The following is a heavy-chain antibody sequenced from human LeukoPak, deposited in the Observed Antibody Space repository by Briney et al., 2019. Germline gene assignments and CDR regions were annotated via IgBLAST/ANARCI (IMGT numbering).Heavy chain of an antibody. J-gene: IGHJ6*03. CDR3: ARGRTQYDFWSGYYYYYMDV. V-gene: IGHV4-34*01. CDR1: GGSISSYY. D-gene: IGHD3-3*01. Sequence: PSETLSLTCTVSGGSISSYYWSWIRQPPGKGLEWIGEINHSGSTNYNPSLKSRVTISVDTSKNQFSLKLSSVTAADTAVYYCARGRTQYDFWSGYYYYYMDVWGKGTTVTVSS. CDR2: INHSGST.